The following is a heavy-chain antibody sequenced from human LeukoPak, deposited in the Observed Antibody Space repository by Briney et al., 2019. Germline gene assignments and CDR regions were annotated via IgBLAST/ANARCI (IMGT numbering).Heavy chain of an antibody. D-gene: IGHD4-17*01. J-gene: IGHJ4*02. Sequence: SEILSLTCTVSGGSISSYYWSWIRQPPGKGLEWIGYIYYSGSTNYNPSLKSRVTISVDTSKNQFSLKLSSVTAADTAVYYCARSGVNDYGDYNFDYWGQGTLVTVSS. CDR1: GGSISSYY. CDR3: ARSGVNDYGDYNFDY. V-gene: IGHV4-59*01. CDR2: IYYSGST.